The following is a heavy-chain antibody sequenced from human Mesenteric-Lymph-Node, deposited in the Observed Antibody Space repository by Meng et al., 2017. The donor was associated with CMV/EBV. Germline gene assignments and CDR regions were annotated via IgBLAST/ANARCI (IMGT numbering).Heavy chain of an antibody. J-gene: IGHJ4*02. D-gene: IGHD1-7*01. CDR2: MIPNSNNT. CDR3: ARSLPQTGTTFYY. CDR1: GGTFSSYA. Sequence: ASVKVSCKASGGTFSSYAINRVRQATGQGLEWMGCMIPNSNNTGYAQKFQGRVTMTRNTSISTAYMELSSLRSEDTAVYYCARSLPQTGTTFYYWGQGTLVTVSS. V-gene: IGHV1-8*02.